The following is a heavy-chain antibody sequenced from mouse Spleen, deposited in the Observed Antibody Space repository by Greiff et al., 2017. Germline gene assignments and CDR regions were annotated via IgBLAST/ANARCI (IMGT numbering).Heavy chain of an antibody. CDR1: GFTFSSYG. D-gene: IGHD1-1*01. Sequence: EVKLVESGGDLVKPGGSLKLSCAASGFTFSSYGMSWVRQTPDKRLEWVATISSGGSYTYYPDSVKGRFTISRDNAKNTLYLQMSSLKSEDTAMYYCASYGSSLDYWGQGTTLTVSS. J-gene: IGHJ2*01. CDR3: ASYGSSLDY. V-gene: IGHV5-6*01. CDR2: ISSGGSYT.